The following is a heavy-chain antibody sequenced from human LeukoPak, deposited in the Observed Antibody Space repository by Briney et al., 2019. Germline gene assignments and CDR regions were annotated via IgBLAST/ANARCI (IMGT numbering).Heavy chain of an antibody. CDR3: ARGTNCGDYGFDY. CDR2: IIPIFGTA. V-gene: IGHV1-69*05. Sequence: ASVKVSCKASGGTFSSYAISWVRQAPGQGLEWMGRIIPIFGTANYAQKFQGRVTITTDESTSTAYMELSSLRSEDTAVYYCARGTNCGDYGFDYWGQGTLVTVSS. CDR1: GGTFSSYA. D-gene: IGHD4-17*01. J-gene: IGHJ4*02.